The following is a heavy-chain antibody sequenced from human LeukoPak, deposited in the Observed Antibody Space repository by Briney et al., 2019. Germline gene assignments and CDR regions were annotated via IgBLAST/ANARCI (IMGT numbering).Heavy chain of an antibody. D-gene: IGHD5-24*01. V-gene: IGHV3-48*01. CDR2: ISSSSTI. Sequence: GGSLRLSCAASGFTFSSYSMNWVRQAPGKGLEWVSYISSSSTIYYADSVKGRFTISRDNAKNSLYLQMNSLRAEDTAVYYCARTTEMATITGFDYWGQGTLVTVSS. J-gene: IGHJ4*02. CDR3: ARTTEMATITGFDY. CDR1: GFTFSSYS.